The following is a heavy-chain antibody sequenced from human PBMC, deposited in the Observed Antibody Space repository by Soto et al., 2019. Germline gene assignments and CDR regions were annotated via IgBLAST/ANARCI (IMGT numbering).Heavy chain of an antibody. CDR3: ARVSPGYCSSTSCYGGGAFDI. J-gene: IGHJ3*02. Sequence: SETLSLTCTVSGGSISSGGYYWSWIRQHPGKGLEWIGYIYYSGSTYYNPSLKSRVTISVDTSKNQFSLKLSSVTAADTAVYYCARVSPGYCSSTSCYGGGAFDIWGQGTMVTVSS. D-gene: IGHD2-2*01. CDR1: GGSISSGGYY. V-gene: IGHV4-31*03. CDR2: IYYSGST.